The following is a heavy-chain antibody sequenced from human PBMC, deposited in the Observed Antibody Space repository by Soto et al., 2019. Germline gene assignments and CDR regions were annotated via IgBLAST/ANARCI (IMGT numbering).Heavy chain of an antibody. Sequence: EVQLVQSGAEVKQPGESLKISCKGSGYSFTSYWLGGGRHMPGKGLEWMGIIYHGDSDTRYSPSSQGQVTISADQSISTAYLQWSSLNASDTAMYYCARNGVGDILDGHPDYWGQGTLVTVSS. CDR1: GYSFTSYW. CDR2: IYHGDSDT. CDR3: ARNGVGDILDGHPDY. V-gene: IGHV5-51*03. D-gene: IGHD3-9*01. J-gene: IGHJ4*02.